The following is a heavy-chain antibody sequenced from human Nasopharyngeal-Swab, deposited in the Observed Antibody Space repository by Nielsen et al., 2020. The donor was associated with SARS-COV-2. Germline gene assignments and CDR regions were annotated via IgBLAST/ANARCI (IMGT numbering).Heavy chain of an antibody. CDR3: ARGTIFGMVKRGPWDYYGMDV. J-gene: IGHJ6*02. CDR2: ISYDGSNK. V-gene: IGHV3-30*03. Sequence: GASLKISCAASGFSFRSYGMHWVRQAPGKGLAWVAVISYDGSNKDYADSVKGRFTISRDNSKNTLYLQTNSLRADDTAVYYCARGTIFGMVKRGPWDYYGMDVWGQGTTVTVSS. D-gene: IGHD3-3*01. CDR1: GFSFRSYG.